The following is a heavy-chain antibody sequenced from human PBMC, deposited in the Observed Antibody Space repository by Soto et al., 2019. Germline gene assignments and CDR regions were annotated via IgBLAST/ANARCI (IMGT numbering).Heavy chain of an antibody. D-gene: IGHD3-3*01. CDR3: ARDLQDPIFGVVTENYYYYYGMDV. CDR2: IIPIFGTA. CDR1: GGTFSSYA. J-gene: IGHJ6*02. Sequence: SVKVSCKASGGTFSSYAISWVRQAPGQGLEWMGGIIPIFGTANYAQKFQGRVTITADESTSTAYMELSSLRSEDTAVYYCARDLQDPIFGVVTENYYYYYGMDVWG. V-gene: IGHV1-69*13.